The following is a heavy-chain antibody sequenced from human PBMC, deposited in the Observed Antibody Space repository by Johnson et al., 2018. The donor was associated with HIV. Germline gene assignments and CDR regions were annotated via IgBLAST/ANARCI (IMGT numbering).Heavy chain of an antibody. Sequence: QVQLVESGGGVVQPGRSLRLSCAASGFTFRSYGMHWVRQAPGKGLEWVAVISFDGTNKYYPDSVQGRFTISRDNSKNTLYLQMDSLRPEDTALYYWAKSTQASIVRESGPYGAFDIWGRGTMVTVSS. CDR3: AKSTQASIVRESGPYGAFDI. J-gene: IGHJ3*02. D-gene: IGHD3-10*01. CDR2: ISFDGTNK. CDR1: GFTFRSYG. V-gene: IGHV3-30*18.